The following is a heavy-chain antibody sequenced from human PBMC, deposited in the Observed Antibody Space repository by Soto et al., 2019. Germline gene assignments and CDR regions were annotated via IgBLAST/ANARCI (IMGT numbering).Heavy chain of an antibody. CDR1: GGTFSSYA. J-gene: IGHJ4*02. CDR2: IIPIFGTA. V-gene: IGHV1-69*13. CDR3: ARDFSEWELHPFDY. Sequence: ASVKVSCKASGGTFSSYAISWVRQAPGQGLEWMGGIIPIFGTANYAQKFQGRVTITADESTSTAYMELSSLRSEDTAVYYCARDFSEWELHPFDYWGQGTLVTVSS. D-gene: IGHD1-26*01.